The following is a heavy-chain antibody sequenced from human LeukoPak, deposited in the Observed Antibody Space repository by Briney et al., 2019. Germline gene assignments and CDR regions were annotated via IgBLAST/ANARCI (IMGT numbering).Heavy chain of an antibody. CDR2: INHSGST. Sequence: PSETLSLTCAVYGGSFSGYYWSWIRQPPGKGLEWIGEINHSGSTNYNPSLKSRVTISVDTSKNQFSLKLSSVTAADTAVYYCARGKNWVITMVRGAGSYFDYWGQGTLVTVSS. D-gene: IGHD3-10*01. J-gene: IGHJ4*02. CDR3: ARGKNWVITMVRGAGSYFDY. V-gene: IGHV4-34*01. CDR1: GGSFSGYY.